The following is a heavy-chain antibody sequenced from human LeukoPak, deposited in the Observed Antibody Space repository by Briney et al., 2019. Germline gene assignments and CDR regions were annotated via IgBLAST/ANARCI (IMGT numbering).Heavy chain of an antibody. J-gene: IGHJ1*01. Sequence: SQTLCLTCTVSGGSISSGDYYWSWIRQPPGKGLEWIGTIYYSGRTYYSPSLKSRVTLSVDMSNNQFSLTLSSVTAADTALYFCARRRYYDSSGYLEWGQGTLVTVSS. D-gene: IGHD3-22*01. V-gene: IGHV4-30-4*08. CDR3: ARRRYYDSSGYLE. CDR2: IYYSGRT. CDR1: GGSISSGDYY.